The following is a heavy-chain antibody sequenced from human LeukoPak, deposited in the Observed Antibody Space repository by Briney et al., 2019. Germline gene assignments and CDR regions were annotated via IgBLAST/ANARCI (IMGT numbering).Heavy chain of an antibody. Sequence: PSETLSLTCTVSGGSISSGSYYWSWIRQPAGKGLEWIGRIYTSGSTNYSPSLKSRVTISVDTSKNQFSLKLSSVTAADTAVYYCARDLSSRYYDSSGYSDYWGQGTLVTVSS. CDR2: IYTSGST. CDR3: ARDLSSRYYDSSGYSDY. CDR1: GGSISSGSYY. J-gene: IGHJ4*02. D-gene: IGHD3-22*01. V-gene: IGHV4-61*02.